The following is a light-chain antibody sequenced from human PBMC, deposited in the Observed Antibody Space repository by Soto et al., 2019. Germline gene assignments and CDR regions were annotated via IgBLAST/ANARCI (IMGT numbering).Light chain of an antibody. Sequence: ERVMTQSPATLSVSPGETATLSCRASQSVSSNLAWYQLKPGQAPRLLIYGASTRATGIPARFSGSGSGTEFTLTISSLQSEDFAVYYCQQYNNWPPWTFGQGTKVEIK. V-gene: IGKV3-15*01. CDR3: QQYNNWPPWT. CDR1: QSVSSN. J-gene: IGKJ1*01. CDR2: GAS.